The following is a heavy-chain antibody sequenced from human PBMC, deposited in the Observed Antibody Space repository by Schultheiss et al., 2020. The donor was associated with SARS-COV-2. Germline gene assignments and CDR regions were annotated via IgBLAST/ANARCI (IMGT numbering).Heavy chain of an antibody. CDR1: GFTFKSYE. Sequence: GGSLRLSCAVSGFTFKSYEMNWVRQAPGKELEWVSYISDSGYTIYYADSVKGRFTISRDNAKNSLYLQMNSLRAEDTAVYYCARVIVGATIGNYYYGMDVWGLGTTVTVAS. J-gene: IGHJ6*02. D-gene: IGHD1-26*01. CDR2: ISDSGYTI. V-gene: IGHV3-48*03. CDR3: ARVIVGATIGNYYYGMDV.